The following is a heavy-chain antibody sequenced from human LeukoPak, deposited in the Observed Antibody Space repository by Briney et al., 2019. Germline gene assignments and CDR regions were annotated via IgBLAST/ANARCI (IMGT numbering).Heavy chain of an antibody. Sequence: PSETLSLTCSVSGFSITNGYYWGWIRQPPGKGLEWIGTIYHSGTTYYNPSLTSRVTISVDTSKNQFSLKLSSVTAADTAVYYCATRYSSSWYFGISFGGYFDYWGQGTLVTVSS. V-gene: IGHV4-38-2*02. J-gene: IGHJ4*02. CDR2: IYHSGTT. CDR1: GFSITNGYY. CDR3: ATRYSSSWYFGISFGGYFDY. D-gene: IGHD6-13*01.